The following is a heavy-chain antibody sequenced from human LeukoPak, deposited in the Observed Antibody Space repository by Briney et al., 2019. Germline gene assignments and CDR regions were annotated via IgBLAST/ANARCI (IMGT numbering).Heavy chain of an antibody. CDR1: GGTFSSYA. J-gene: IGHJ6*02. V-gene: IGHV1-24*01. Sequence: ASVKVSCKASGGTFSSYAISWVRQAPGKGLEWMGGFDPEDGETIYAQKFQGRVTMTEDTSTDTAYMELSSLRSEDTAVYYCATAPPRYCSSTSCYYYYGMDVWGQGTTVTVSS. CDR3: ATAPPRYCSSTSCYYYYGMDV. CDR2: FDPEDGET. D-gene: IGHD2-2*01.